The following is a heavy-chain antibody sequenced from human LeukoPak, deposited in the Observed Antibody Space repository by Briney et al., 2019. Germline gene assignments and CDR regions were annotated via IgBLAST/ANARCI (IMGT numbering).Heavy chain of an antibody. CDR1: GFTFTSHW. CDR3: ARDGYAGGMDY. Sequence: PGGSLRLSCAASGFTFTSHWLSWVRQAPGKGLEWVANMNQDGSEKYYVDSVKGRFTISRDNAKNSPYLQMKSLGAEDTAVYYCARDGYAGGMDYWGQGALVTVSS. V-gene: IGHV3-7*04. CDR2: MNQDGSEK. D-gene: IGHD5-12*01. J-gene: IGHJ4*02.